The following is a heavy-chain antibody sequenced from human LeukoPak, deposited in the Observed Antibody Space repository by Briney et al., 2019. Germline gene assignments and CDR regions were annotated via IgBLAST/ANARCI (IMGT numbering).Heavy chain of an antibody. J-gene: IGHJ4*02. Sequence: SETLSLTCTVSGGSISSYYWSWIRQPPGKGLEWIGYIYYSGSTNYNPSLKSRVTISVDTSKNQFSLKLSSVTAADTAVYYCARVVRVRAWYFDYWGQGTLVTVSS. CDR2: IYYSGST. CDR3: ARVVRVRAWYFDY. V-gene: IGHV4-59*01. CDR1: GGSISSYY.